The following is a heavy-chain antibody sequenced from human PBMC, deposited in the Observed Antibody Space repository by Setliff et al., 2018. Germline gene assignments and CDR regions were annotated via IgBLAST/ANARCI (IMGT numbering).Heavy chain of an antibody. CDR1: GYTFTNYG. V-gene: IGHV1-69*05. J-gene: IGHJ6*03. D-gene: IGHD5-18*01. Sequence: SVKVSCKASGYTFTNYGFTWVRQAPGQGLEWMGGTIPMFGTTEYAQKFQGRLTIITDESTNTAFMELSSLRSEDTAVYYCAREGVDTRSSTDYRYYMDVWGKGTTVTVSS. CDR3: AREGVDTRSSTDYRYYMDV. CDR2: TIPMFGTT.